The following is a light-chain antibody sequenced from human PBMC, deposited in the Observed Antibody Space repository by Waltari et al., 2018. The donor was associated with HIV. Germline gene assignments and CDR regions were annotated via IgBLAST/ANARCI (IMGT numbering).Light chain of an antibody. Sequence: QSALTQPPSVSGSPGQSVTISCTGTNSDFGSYNLVSWYQLPPGTAPKPMIYEVNNRPSGVPDRFSGSKSGNTASLTISGLQAEDEADYYCSSYTSSSTLWMFGGGTKLTVL. CDR3: SSYTSSSTLWM. CDR1: NSDFGSYNL. V-gene: IGLV2-18*02. J-gene: IGLJ3*02. CDR2: EVN.